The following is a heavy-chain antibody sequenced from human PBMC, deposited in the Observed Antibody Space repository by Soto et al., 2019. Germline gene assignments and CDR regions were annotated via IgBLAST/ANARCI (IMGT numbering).Heavy chain of an antibody. Sequence: PSQTLSLTCAISGDSVSGNSAAWNWIRQSPSRGLEWLGRTYYRSRWYNDYAVSVKSRITVTPDTSKNQFSLHLNSVTPEDTAVYYCARELTYYVSSDRYLVYWGQGALVTVSS. V-gene: IGHV6-1*01. D-gene: IGHD3-16*01. CDR2: TYYRSRWYN. J-gene: IGHJ4*02. CDR1: GDSVSGNSAA. CDR3: ARELTYYVSSDRYLVY.